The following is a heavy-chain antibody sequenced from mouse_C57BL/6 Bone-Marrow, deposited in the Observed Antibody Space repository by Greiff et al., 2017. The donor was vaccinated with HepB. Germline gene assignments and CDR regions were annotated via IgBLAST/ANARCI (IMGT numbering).Heavy chain of an antibody. CDR1: GYTFTSYG. J-gene: IGHJ1*03. V-gene: IGHV1-81*01. D-gene: IGHD1-1*01. CDR2: IYPRSGNT. CDR3: AREGEYYGSYWYFDV. Sequence: VKLQQSGAELARPGASVKLSCKASGYTFTSYGISWVKQRTGQGLEWIGEIYPRSGNTYYNEKFKGKATLTADKSSSTAYMELRSLTSEDSAVYFCAREGEYYGSYWYFDVWGTGTTVTVSS.